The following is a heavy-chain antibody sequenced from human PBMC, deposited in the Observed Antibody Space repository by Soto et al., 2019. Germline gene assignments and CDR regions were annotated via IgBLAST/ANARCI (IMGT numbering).Heavy chain of an antibody. Sequence: PGGSLRLSCAASGFTFSSYSMNWVRQAPGKGLEWVSSISSSSSYIYYAESEEGRFTISRDNAKNSLYLQINSLIAEDTAVYYCARARRRSDAFDIWGQGTMVTVSS. CDR1: GFTFSSYS. CDR3: ARARRRSDAFDI. J-gene: IGHJ3*02. D-gene: IGHD4-17*01. CDR2: ISSSSSYI. V-gene: IGHV3-21*01.